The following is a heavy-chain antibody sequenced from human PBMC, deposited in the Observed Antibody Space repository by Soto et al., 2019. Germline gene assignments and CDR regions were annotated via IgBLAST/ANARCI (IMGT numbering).Heavy chain of an antibody. CDR3: ARLRDSSGYHYGMDV. D-gene: IGHD3-22*01. J-gene: IGHJ6*02. CDR1: GGSVNSYY. Sequence: SLTCTVSGGSVNSYYWSWIRQPPGKGLEWIGYIFYSGSTKSNPSLKSRVTMSVDMSKNQFSLKLSSVTAADTAVYYCARLRDSSGYHYGMDVWGQGTTVTVSS. CDR2: IFYSGST. V-gene: IGHV4-59*08.